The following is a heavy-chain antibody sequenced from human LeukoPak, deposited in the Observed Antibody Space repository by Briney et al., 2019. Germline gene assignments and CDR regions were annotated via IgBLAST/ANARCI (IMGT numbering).Heavy chain of an antibody. CDR1: GFTFSSYS. CDR2: ISSSSTI. J-gene: IGHJ4*02. Sequence: GGSLRLSCAASGFTFSSYSMNWVRQAPGKGLEWVSYISSSSTIYYADSVKGRFTISRDNAKNSLYLQMNSLRAEDTAVYYCARWDKSFYCSSTSCPDYWGQGTLVTVSP. V-gene: IGHV3-48*01. CDR3: ARWDKSFYCSSTSCPDY. D-gene: IGHD2-2*01.